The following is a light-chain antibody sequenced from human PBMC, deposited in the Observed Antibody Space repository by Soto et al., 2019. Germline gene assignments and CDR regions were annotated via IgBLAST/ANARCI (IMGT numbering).Light chain of an antibody. CDR2: AAT. Sequence: DIQLTQSPSFLSASVGDRVTITCRASQGISSYLAWYQQKPGKAPKRLIYAATTMQSGVTSRFSGSGSATEFTLTTTRLKPEDSATYNCQQLKRYPLTYGPGTKVDIK. CDR3: QQLKRYPLT. J-gene: IGKJ3*01. V-gene: IGKV1-9*01. CDR1: QGISSY.